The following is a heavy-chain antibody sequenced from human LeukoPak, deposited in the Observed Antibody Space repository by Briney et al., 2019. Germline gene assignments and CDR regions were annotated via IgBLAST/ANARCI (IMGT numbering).Heavy chain of an antibody. CDR2: IYYSGST. V-gene: IGHV4-31*03. CDR1: GGSISSGGYY. Sequence: SETLSLTCTVSGGSISSGGYYWSWIRQHPGKGLEWIGYIYYSGSTYYNPSLKSRVTISVDTSKNQFSLKLSSVTAADTAVYYCACKTTVVTGAFDYWGQGTLVTVSS. D-gene: IGHD4-23*01. CDR3: ACKTTVVTGAFDY. J-gene: IGHJ4*02.